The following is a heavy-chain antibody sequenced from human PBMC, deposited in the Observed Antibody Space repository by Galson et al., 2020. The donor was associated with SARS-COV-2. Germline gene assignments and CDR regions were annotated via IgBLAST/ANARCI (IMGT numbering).Heavy chain of an antibody. CDR2: IFYNGNT. CDR3: TKDWNGPVYN. D-gene: IGHD1-1*01. Sequence: ETSETLSLTCTVSGGSVSSYGYHWGGIRQHPGKGLEWIGYIFYNGNTDYNPSLKSRVSIALDTSKNHFSLKLSSVTPADTAVYYCTKDWNGPVYNWGQGTLVTVSS. V-gene: IGHV4-31*03. J-gene: IGHJ4*01. CDR1: GGSVSSYGYH.